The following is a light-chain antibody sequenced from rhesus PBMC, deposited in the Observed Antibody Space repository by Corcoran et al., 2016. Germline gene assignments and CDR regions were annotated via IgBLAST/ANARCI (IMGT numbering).Light chain of an antibody. V-gene: IGKV2S20*01. CDR1: QNLLDSEDGNTY. J-gene: IGKJ1*01. Sequence: DIVMTQTPLSLPVTPGEPASLSCRSSQNLLDSEDGNTYLEWYLQKPGQSQHPLIYEVSNRASGVPDRFSGSWSDTDFTLKISRVEAEDVGVYYCMQGIEYPWTFGQGTKVEIK. CDR3: MQGIEYPWT. CDR2: EVS.